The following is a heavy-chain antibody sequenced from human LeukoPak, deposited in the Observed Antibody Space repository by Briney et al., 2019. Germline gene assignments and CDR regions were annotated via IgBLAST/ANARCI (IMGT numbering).Heavy chain of an antibody. D-gene: IGHD4-23*01. Sequence: SETLSLTCAVYGGSFSDYYWTWIRQAPGQGLEWIGEINHSGSTNYSPSLKSRVTISVDTSKNQFSLKLSSVTAADTAVYYCAKRGGGGNPTDGAFDIWGQGTVVTVSS. CDR1: GGSFSDYY. CDR3: AKRGGGGNPTDGAFDI. J-gene: IGHJ3*02. CDR2: INHSGST. V-gene: IGHV4-34*09.